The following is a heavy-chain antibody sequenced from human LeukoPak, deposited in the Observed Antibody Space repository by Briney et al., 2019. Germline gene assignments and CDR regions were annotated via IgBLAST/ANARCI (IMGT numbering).Heavy chain of an antibody. D-gene: IGHD5-12*01. CDR2: INSNTEGGTT. CDR1: GLTFSNAW. V-gene: IGHV3-15*01. CDR3: ATVNGYDRA. Sequence: PGGSLRLSCAASGLTFSNAWMTWVRQAPGKGLEWVGRINSNTEGGTTYYAAPVRGRFTMSRDDSRNMLYLQMNSLKTEDTALYYCATVNGYDRAWGQGTLVTVSS. J-gene: IGHJ5*02.